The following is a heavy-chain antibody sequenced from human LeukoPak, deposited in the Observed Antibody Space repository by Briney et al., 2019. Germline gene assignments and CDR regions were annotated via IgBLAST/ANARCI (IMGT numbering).Heavy chain of an antibody. CDR2: INAGNGNT. V-gene: IGHV1-3*01. Sequence: ASVKVSCKASGGTFSSYAISWVRQAPGQRLEWMGWINAGNGNTKYSQKFQGRVTITRDTSASTAYMELSSLRSEDTAVYYCASDVAGYDAFDIWGQGTMVTVSS. J-gene: IGHJ3*02. CDR1: GGTFSSYA. CDR3: ASDVAGYDAFDI. D-gene: IGHD6-19*01.